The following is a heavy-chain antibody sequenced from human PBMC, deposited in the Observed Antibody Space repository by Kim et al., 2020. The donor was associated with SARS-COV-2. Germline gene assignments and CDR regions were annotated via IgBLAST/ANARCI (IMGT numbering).Heavy chain of an antibody. CDR1: GGSVSSGSYY. J-gene: IGHJ6*02. CDR3: AREAPPGIAVAGTYYYYGMDV. V-gene: IGHV4-61*01. D-gene: IGHD6-19*01. CDR2: IYYSGST. Sequence: SETLSLTCTVSGGSVSSGSYYWSWIRQPPGKGLEWIGYIYYSGSTNYNPSLKSRVTISVDTSKNQFSLKLSSVTAADTAVYYCAREAPPGIAVAGTYYYYGMDVWGQGTTVTVSS.